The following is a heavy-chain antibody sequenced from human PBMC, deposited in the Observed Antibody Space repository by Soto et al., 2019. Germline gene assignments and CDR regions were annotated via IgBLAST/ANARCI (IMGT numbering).Heavy chain of an antibody. CDR2: ISSSSSYI. CDR1: GFTFSSYS. D-gene: IGHD3-3*01. CDR3: ARGQGYDFWSGTANYANGMAV. Sequence: EVQLVESGGGLVKPGGSLRLSCAASGFTFSSYSMNWVRQAPGKGLEWVSSISSSSSYIYYTDSVKGRFTNSTDNAKHSLYLQMNSLRAEDTAVYYCARGQGYDFWSGTANYANGMAVWGQGTKVTVSS. J-gene: IGHJ6*02. V-gene: IGHV3-21*01.